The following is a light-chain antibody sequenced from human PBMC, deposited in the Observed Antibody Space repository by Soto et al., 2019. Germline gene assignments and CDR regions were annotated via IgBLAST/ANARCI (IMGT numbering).Light chain of an antibody. CDR1: SSDTAGYNY. Sequence: QSALTQPASVSGSPGQSITISCTGTSSDTAGYNYVSWYQQHPGKAPKLMIYEVSNRPSGVSNRFSGSQSGNTASLTISGLQAEDEANEYCSSYTTSNTPPYVFGTGTKLTVL. J-gene: IGLJ1*01. CDR2: EVS. CDR3: SSYTTSNTPPYV. V-gene: IGLV2-14*01.